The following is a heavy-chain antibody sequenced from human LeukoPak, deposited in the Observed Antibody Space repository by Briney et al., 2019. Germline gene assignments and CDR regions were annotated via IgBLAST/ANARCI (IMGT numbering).Heavy chain of an antibody. J-gene: IGHJ6*02. CDR1: GGTFSSYA. Sequence: SVKVSCKASGGTFSSYAISWVRQAPGQGLEWMGRIIPILGIANYAQKFQGRVTITADKSTSTAYMEPSSLRSEDTAVYYCASFSSSSGYGMDVWGQGTTVTVSS. D-gene: IGHD6-13*01. CDR2: IIPILGIA. CDR3: ASFSSSSGYGMDV. V-gene: IGHV1-69*04.